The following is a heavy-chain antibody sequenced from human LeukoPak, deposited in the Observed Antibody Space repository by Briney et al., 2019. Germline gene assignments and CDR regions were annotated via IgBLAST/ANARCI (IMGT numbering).Heavy chain of an antibody. V-gene: IGHV5-51*01. CDR2: IYPGDSDT. CDR1: EYSFTNYW. D-gene: IGHD6-19*01. Sequence: GESLKISCKGSEYSFTNYWIAWVRQMPGKGLEWMGIIYPGDSDTRYSPSFQGQVTISADKSISTAYLQWSSLKASDTAMYYCARRRTRIAVAGDWFDPWGQGTLVTVSS. J-gene: IGHJ5*02. CDR3: ARRRTRIAVAGDWFDP.